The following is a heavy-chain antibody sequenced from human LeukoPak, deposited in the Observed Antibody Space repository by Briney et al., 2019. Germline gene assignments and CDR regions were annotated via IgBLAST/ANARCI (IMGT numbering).Heavy chain of an antibody. D-gene: IGHD2-21*01. Sequence: PSETLSLTCTVSGGSISSYYWSWIRQPPGKGLEWIGYIYSSGSTNYNPSLKSRLTISVDASKNQFSLKLSSVTAADTAVYYCARDSDCGGDCYAFDIWGQGTMVTVSS. CDR2: IYSSGST. V-gene: IGHV4-4*08. J-gene: IGHJ3*02. CDR3: ARDSDCGGDCYAFDI. CDR1: GGSISSYY.